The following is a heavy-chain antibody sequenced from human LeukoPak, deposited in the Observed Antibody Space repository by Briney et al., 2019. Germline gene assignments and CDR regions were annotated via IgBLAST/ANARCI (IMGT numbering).Heavy chain of an antibody. V-gene: IGHV3-48*03. J-gene: IGHJ6*02. CDR1: GFTFSSYE. CDR2: ISNSDSTI. CDR3: ARVEDDYGDHYYGMDV. D-gene: IGHD4-17*01. Sequence: GGSLSLSCAASGFTFSSYEMNWVRQAPGKGLEWVSYISNSDSTIHYADSVKGRFTISRDNAQNSLYLQMSSLRAEDTAVYYCARVEDDYGDHYYGMDVWGQGTTVTVSS.